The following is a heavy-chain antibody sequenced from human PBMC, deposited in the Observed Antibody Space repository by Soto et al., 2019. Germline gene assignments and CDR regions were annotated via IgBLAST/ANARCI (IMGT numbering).Heavy chain of an antibody. CDR2: IYPGDSDT. CDR1: GYSFTSYW. V-gene: IGHV5-51*01. D-gene: IGHD5-18*01. CDR3: ARHEKGYSYRASYSYSYIYF. Sequence: PGESLKISCKGSGYSFTSYWIGWVRQMPGKGLEWMGIIYPGDSDTRYSPSFQGQVTISADKSISTAYLQWSSLKASDTAMYYCARHEKGYSYRASYSYSYIYFRAKRTTVTVSS. J-gene: IGHJ6*03.